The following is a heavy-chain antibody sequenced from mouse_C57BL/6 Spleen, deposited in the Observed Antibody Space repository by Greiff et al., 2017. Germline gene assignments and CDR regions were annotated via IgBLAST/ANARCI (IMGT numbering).Heavy chain of an antibody. CDR1: GFTFTDYY. D-gene: IGHD1-1*01. V-gene: IGHV7-3*01. J-gene: IGHJ3*01. Sequence: VMLVESGGGLVQPGGSLSLSCAASGFTFTDYYMSWVRQPPGKALEWLGFIRNKANGYTTEYSASVKGRFTISRDNSQSILYLQMNALRAEDSATYYCARYGYYGSSFAYWGQGTLVTVSA. CDR3: ARYGYYGSSFAY. CDR2: IRNKANGYTT.